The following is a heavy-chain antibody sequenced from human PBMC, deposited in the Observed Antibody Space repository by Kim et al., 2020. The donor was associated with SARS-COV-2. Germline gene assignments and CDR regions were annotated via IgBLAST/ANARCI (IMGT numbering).Heavy chain of an antibody. V-gene: IGHV3-48*02. Sequence: GGSLRLSCATSGFTFSSYSTNWVRQAPGKGLEWLSFITSSGSPIYYADSVRGRLTIARDNPKRSLYLQMDSLRDDDTAVYYCARSKTVVAAAGTGNWYFDLWGRGTQVTVSS. J-gene: IGHJ2*01. CDR1: GFTFSSYS. CDR2: ITSSGSPI. D-gene: IGHD6-13*01. CDR3: ARSKTVVAAAGTGNWYFDL.